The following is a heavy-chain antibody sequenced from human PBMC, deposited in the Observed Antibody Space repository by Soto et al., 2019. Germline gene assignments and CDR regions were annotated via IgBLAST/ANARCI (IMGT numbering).Heavy chain of an antibody. J-gene: IGHJ6*03. CDR1: GFTFSSYS. CDR2: ISSSSSYI. V-gene: IGHV3-21*01. Sequence: PGGSLRLSCAASGFTFSSYSMNWVRQAPGKGLEWVSSISSSSSYIYYADSVKGRFTISRDNAKNSLYLQMNSLRAEDTAVYYCARVKASYYYYMDVWGKGTTVTVSS. CDR3: ARVKASYYYYMDV.